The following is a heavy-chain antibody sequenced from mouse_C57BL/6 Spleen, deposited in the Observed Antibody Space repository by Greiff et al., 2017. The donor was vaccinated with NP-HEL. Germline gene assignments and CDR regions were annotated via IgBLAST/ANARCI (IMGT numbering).Heavy chain of an antibody. J-gene: IGHJ3*01. V-gene: IGHV5-4*01. D-gene: IGHD1-1*01. CDR1: GFTFSSYA. CDR3: ARDRITTPFAY. CDR2: ISDGGSYT. Sequence: EVKVVESGGGLVKPGGSLKLSCAASGFTFSSYAMSWVRQTPEKRLEWVATISDGGSYTYYPDNVKGRFTISRDNAKNNLYLQMSHLKSEDTAMYYCARDRITTPFAYWGQGTLVTVSA.